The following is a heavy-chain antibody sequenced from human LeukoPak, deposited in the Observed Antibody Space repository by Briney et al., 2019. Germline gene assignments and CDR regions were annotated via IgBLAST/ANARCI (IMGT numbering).Heavy chain of an antibody. V-gene: IGHV4-39*07. CDR2: INHSGST. D-gene: IGHD6-13*01. Sequence: SETLSLTCTVSGGSISSSSYYWGWIRQPPGKGLEWIGEINHSGSTNYNPSLKSRVTISVDTSKNQFSLKLSSVTAADTAVYYCARGHDSSSWSSFDYWGQGTLVTVSS. J-gene: IGHJ4*02. CDR1: GGSISSSSYY. CDR3: ARGHDSSSWSSFDY.